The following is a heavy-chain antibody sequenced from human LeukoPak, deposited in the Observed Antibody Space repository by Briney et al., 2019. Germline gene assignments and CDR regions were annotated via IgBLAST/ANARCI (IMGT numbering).Heavy chain of an antibody. CDR1: GFTFSDYY. J-gene: IGHJ4*02. D-gene: IGHD2-2*01. CDR2: ISSSGSTM. V-gene: IGHV3-11*01. CDR3: ARVEGYRSSTSCLGGYFDY. Sequence: GGSLRLSCAASGFTFSDYYMSRIRQAPGKGLEWVSYISSSGSTMYYADSVKGRFTISRDNAKNSLYLQMNSLRAEDTAVYYCARVEGYRSSTSCLGGYFDYWGQGTLVTVSS.